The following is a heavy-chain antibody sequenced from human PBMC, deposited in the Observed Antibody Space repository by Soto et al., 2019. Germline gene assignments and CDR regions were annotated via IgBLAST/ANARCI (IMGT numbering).Heavy chain of an antibody. V-gene: IGHV4-4*02. CDR1: GGSISSSNW. Sequence: QVQLQESGPGLVKPSGTLSLTCAVSGGSISSSNWWSWVRQPPGQGLEWFGEIYYSGSTNYNPSLKRRVTISVDKSKYQFSLKLISVTAADTAVYYCASSTVVVVPAAMLAVDYYYYGMDVGGQETTVTVSS. J-gene: IGHJ6*02. CDR3: ASSTVVVVPAAMLAVDYYYYGMDV. D-gene: IGHD2-2*01. CDR2: IYYSGST.